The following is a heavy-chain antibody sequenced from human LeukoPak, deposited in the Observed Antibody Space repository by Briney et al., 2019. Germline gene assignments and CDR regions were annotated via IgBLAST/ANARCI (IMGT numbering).Heavy chain of an antibody. J-gene: IGHJ4*02. V-gene: IGHV4-38-2*02. CDR1: GYSISSGYY. CDR3: ARGVLTGYEDY. D-gene: IGHD3-9*01. CDR2: IHHSGST. Sequence: SETLSLTCTVSGYSISSGYYWGWIRQPPGKGLEWIGSIHHSGSTYYNPSLKSRVTILVDTSKNQFSLKLSSVTAADTAVYYCARGVLTGYEDYWGQGTLVTVSS.